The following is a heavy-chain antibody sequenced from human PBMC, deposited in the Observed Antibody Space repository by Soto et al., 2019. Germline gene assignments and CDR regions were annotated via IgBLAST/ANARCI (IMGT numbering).Heavy chain of an antibody. J-gene: IGHJ6*02. CDR2: ISAYSDRT. CDR1: GYTFTNYA. D-gene: IGHD3-22*01. Sequence: ASVKVSCKASGYTFTNYAISWVRQAPGQRLEWMGWISAYSDRTNYARNLQGRVTMTTDTATSTAYMEVRSLRSDDTAVYYCARDRDYYYDNSDKYHYHYAVDVWGQGTTVTSP. V-gene: IGHV1-18*04. CDR3: ARDRDYYYDNSDKYHYHYAVDV.